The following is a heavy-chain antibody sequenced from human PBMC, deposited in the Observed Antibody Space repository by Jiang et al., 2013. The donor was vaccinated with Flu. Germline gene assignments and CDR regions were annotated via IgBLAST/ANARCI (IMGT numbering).Heavy chain of an antibody. CDR1: GGSISSSSYY. Sequence: GSGLVKPSETLSLTCTVSGGSISSSSYYWGWIRQPPGKGLEWIGSIYYSGSTYYNPSLKSRVTISVDTSKNQFSLKLSSVTAADTAVYYCARHLIGILVGVHGTEVDYWGQGTLVTVSS. D-gene: IGHD1-26*01. J-gene: IGHJ4*02. CDR2: IYYSGST. CDR3: ARHLIGILVGVHGTEVDY. V-gene: IGHV4-39*01.